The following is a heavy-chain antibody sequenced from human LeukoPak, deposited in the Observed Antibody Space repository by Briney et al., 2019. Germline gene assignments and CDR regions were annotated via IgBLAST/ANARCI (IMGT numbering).Heavy chain of an antibody. Sequence: GVSLRLTCAASGFTFSGYGMHWVRQAPGKGLEWVAVISYDGHNEYYADTVKGRFTISRDNSKNTVLLQMNSLRVEDTAVYYCAKGIGYGGMDVWGQGTTLIVSS. CDR3: AKGIGYGGMDV. D-gene: IGHD5-12*01. J-gene: IGHJ6*02. V-gene: IGHV3-30*18. CDR2: ISYDGHNE. CDR1: GFTFSGYG.